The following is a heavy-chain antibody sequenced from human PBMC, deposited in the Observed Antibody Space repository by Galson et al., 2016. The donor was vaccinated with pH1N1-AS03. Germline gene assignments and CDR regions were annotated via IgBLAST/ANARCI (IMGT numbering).Heavy chain of an antibody. D-gene: IGHD3-10*01. CDR2: ISTYDGKT. CDR1: GYTFTTYG. V-gene: IGHV1-18*01. Sequence: SVKVSCKAFGYTFTTYGISWVRQAPGHGLEWMGWISTYDGKTNYAQKLQGRVSMTTDTSTNTAYLDLRSLTSGDTAVYYCARGGAVRGLLNYFHYYGLDVWGQGTTVTVSS. J-gene: IGHJ6*02. CDR3: ARGGAVRGLLNYFHYYGLDV.